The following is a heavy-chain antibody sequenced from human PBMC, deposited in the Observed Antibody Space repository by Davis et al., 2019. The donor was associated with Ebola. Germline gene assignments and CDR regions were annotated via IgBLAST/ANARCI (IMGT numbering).Heavy chain of an antibody. V-gene: IGHV3-53*01. CDR3: ARAQGVVQGYFDL. D-gene: IGHD2-15*01. Sequence: GGSLRLSCAASGFTVSSNYMSWVRQAPGKGLEWVSLIYSGGSTYYADSVKGRFTISRDSSKNTLYLQMNSLRAEDTAVYYCARAQGVVQGYFDLWGRGTVVTVSS. CDR2: IYSGGST. CDR1: GFTVSSNY. J-gene: IGHJ2*01.